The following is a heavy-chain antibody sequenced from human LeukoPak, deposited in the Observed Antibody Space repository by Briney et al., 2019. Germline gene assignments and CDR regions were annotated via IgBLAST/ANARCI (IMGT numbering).Heavy chain of an antibody. J-gene: IGHJ4*02. CDR1: GFTFSKYA. CDR3: AKDWHGSGCSYFDY. V-gene: IGHV3-23*01. D-gene: IGHD2-15*01. CDR2: ISGSGGTT. Sequence: PGGSLRLSCAASGFTFSKYAMSWVRQAPGKGLEWVSGISGSGGTTYYADSVKGRLAISRDNSKSTLYLQINSLSAEDTAVYYCAKDWHGSGCSYFDYWGQGTQVTVSS.